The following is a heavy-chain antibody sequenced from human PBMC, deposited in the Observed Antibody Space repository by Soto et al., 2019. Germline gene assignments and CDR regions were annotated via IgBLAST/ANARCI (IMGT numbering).Heavy chain of an antibody. Sequence: RLSCAASGFTFSSYAMHWVRQAPGKGLEWVAVISYDGSNKYYADSVKGRFTISRDNAKNSLYLQMNSLRAEDTAVYYCARGSSYDILSGYPADYWGQGTLVTVSS. V-gene: IGHV3-30-3*01. CDR1: GFTFSSYA. CDR3: ARGSSYDILSGYPADY. D-gene: IGHD3-9*01. J-gene: IGHJ4*02. CDR2: ISYDGSNK.